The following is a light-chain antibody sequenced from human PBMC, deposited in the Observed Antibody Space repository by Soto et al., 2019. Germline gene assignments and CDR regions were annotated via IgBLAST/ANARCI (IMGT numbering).Light chain of an antibody. J-gene: IGLJ3*02. Sequence: QSALTQPASVSGSPGQSITISCTGTSSDVGGYNYVSWYQHHPGKAPKFMIYEVSNRPSGVSSRFSGSKSGNTASLTISGLQAEDEADYYCSSYTSSSTLGFGGGTKLTVL. CDR3: SSYTSSSTLG. CDR1: SSDVGGYNY. V-gene: IGLV2-14*01. CDR2: EVS.